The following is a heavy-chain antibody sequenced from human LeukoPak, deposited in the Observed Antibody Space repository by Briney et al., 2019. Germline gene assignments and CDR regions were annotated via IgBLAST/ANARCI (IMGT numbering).Heavy chain of an antibody. D-gene: IGHD1-26*01. Sequence: SETLSLTCSVSGGSMNTYYWTWIRQPAGKGLEWIGRVYTSGNAKYNPSLQSRVTMSVDTSKKQLSLMLTSLTAADTAVYYCARETLVGTTNYFDYWGQGALVSVSS. V-gene: IGHV4-4*07. CDR3: ARETLVGTTNYFDY. CDR2: VYTSGNA. J-gene: IGHJ4*02. CDR1: GGSMNTYY.